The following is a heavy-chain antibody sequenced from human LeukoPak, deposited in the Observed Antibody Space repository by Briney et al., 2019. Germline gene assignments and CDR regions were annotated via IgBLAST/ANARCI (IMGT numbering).Heavy chain of an antibody. J-gene: IGHJ4*02. CDR1: GYTFTSYY. CDR2: INPSGGST. CDR3: ARDYGSGSYSFDY. Sequence: ASVKVSCKASGYTFTSYYMHWVRQAPGQGLEWMGIINPSGGSTSYAQKFQGRVTMTRNTSISTAYMELSSLRSEDTAVYYCARDYGSGSYSFDYWGQGTLVTVSS. D-gene: IGHD3-10*01. V-gene: IGHV1-46*01.